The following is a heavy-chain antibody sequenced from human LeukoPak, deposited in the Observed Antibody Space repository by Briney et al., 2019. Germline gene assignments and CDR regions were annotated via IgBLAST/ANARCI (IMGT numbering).Heavy chain of an antibody. V-gene: IGHV3-9*01. D-gene: IGHD3-16*02. CDR3: TKGRYARTFDC. CDR1: GFTFDGYA. CDR2: ISWNSATI. Sequence: LAGGSLRLSCAASGFTFDGYAMHWVRQAPGKGLEWVSGISWNSATIAYADSVKGRFTISRDNAKNSLYLQMNSLRAEDTALYYCTKGRYARTFDCWGQGTLVTVSS. J-gene: IGHJ4*02.